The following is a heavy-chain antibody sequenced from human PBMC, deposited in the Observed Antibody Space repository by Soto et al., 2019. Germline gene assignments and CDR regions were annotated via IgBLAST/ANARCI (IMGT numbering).Heavy chain of an antibody. J-gene: IGHJ2*01. CDR2: VYYTGVT. Sequence: PSETLSLTCTVSGGSLNTDSSYWTWVRQPPGGGLEYLGYVYYTGVTNYNPSLKSRVTISLDMSKSQFFLTLSSVTPADTATYYCARVLDSSWYFDRWGRGTLVTVSS. V-gene: IGHV4-61*01. CDR3: ARVLDSSWYFDR. CDR1: GGSLNTDSSY. D-gene: IGHD6-13*01.